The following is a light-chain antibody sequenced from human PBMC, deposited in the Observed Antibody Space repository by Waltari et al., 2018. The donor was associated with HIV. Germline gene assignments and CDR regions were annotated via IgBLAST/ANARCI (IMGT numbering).Light chain of an antibody. CDR2: DDT. CDR3: QVWDKSYREAV. CDR1: NLGNNP. J-gene: IGLJ2*01. Sequence: YVLTQPPSVSVAPGKPARITCGGNNLGNNPVQWYRQRPGQAPVLVVFDDTYRSPGIPARLSGATSGSQATLTIIRVEVGDEADYFCQVWDKSYREAVFGGGTQLTVL. V-gene: IGLV3-21*01.